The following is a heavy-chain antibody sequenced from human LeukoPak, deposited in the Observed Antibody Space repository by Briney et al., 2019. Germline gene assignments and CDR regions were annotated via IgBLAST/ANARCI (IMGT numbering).Heavy chain of an antibody. Sequence: PGGSLRLSCAASGFTFSDYFMTWIRQAPGKGPGWVSYISSSGSTIYYADSVKGRFTISRDNAKNSLYLQMNSLRAEDTAVYYCARELRVGTAFDLWGRGTLVTVSS. D-gene: IGHD3-10*01. CDR3: ARELRVGTAFDL. J-gene: IGHJ2*01. CDR2: ISSSGSTI. V-gene: IGHV3-11*01. CDR1: GFTFSDYF.